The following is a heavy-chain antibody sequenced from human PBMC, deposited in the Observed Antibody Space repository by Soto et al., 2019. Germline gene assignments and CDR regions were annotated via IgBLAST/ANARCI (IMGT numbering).Heavy chain of an antibody. Sequence: PGESLKISCEGSGFSFSKYKIGWVRQMPGKGLEWMGIINPGDSDTRYSPSFQGQVTISRDNSKNTLYLQMNSLRAEDTAVYYCAKEGSEPYYYYGMDVWGQGTTVTVSS. CDR3: AKEGSEPYYYYGMDV. J-gene: IGHJ6*02. CDR1: GFSFSKYK. CDR2: INPGDSDT. V-gene: IGHV5-51*01. D-gene: IGHD6-25*01.